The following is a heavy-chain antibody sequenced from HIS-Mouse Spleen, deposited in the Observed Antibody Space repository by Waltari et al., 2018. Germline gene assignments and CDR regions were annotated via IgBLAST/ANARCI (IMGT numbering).Heavy chain of an antibody. CDR2: ISYDGSNK. CDR1: GFTFSSYA. CDR3: ARDTVPHTLYFDL. V-gene: IGHV3-30*04. D-gene: IGHD2-21*01. Sequence: QVQLVESGGGVVQPGRSLRLSCAASGFTFSSYACHGARQAPGKGLEWVAVISYDGSNKYYADSVKGRFTISRDNSKNTLYLQMNSLRAEDTAVYYCARDTVPHTLYFDLWGRGTLVTVSS. J-gene: IGHJ2*01.